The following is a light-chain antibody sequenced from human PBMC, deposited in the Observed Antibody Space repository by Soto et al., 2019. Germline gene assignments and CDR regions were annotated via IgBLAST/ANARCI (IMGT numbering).Light chain of an antibody. CDR2: LAS. Sequence: IQLTQSPSSLSASVGDRVTITCRASQVISKYLAWYQQKPGTAPKLLIYLASTLQGGVPSRFSGSGSVTDFSLTISSLQPEDVANYYCQYLNSFPLTFGGGTKVESK. J-gene: IGKJ4*01. CDR1: QVISKY. V-gene: IGKV1-9*01. CDR3: QYLNSFPLT.